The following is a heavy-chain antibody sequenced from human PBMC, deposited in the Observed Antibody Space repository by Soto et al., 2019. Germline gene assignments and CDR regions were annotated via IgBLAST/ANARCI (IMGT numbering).Heavy chain of an antibody. J-gene: IGHJ5*02. V-gene: IGHV1-69*06. CDR1: GGTFSSYA. Sequence: SVKVSCKXSGGTFSSYAISWVRQAPGQGLEWMGGIIPIFGTANYAQKFQGRVTITADKSTSTAYMELSSLRSEDTAVYYCARGVVEENWFDPWGQGTLVTVS. CDR3: ARGVVEENWFDP. D-gene: IGHD2-15*01. CDR2: IIPIFGTA.